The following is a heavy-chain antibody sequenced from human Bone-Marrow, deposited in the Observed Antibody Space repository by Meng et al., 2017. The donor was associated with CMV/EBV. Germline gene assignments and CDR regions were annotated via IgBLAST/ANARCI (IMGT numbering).Heavy chain of an antibody. V-gene: IGHV2-5*02. CDR2: IYWDGDK. D-gene: IGHD3-22*01. J-gene: IGHJ4*02. CDR3: AHRRGNSSPWAWGDFDY. Sequence: QITLKESGLALVNPTXTLTRRVTVAGFSLSTSGVGVGWSRQPPGKALEWRAVIYWDGDKRYNPSLKSRLTITKDTSKNQVVLAMTNMDPVDTATYYCAHRRGNSSPWAWGDFDYWGQGTLVTVSS. CDR1: GFSLSTSGVG.